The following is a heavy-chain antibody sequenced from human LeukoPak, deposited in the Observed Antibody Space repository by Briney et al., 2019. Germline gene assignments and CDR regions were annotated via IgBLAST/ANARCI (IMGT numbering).Heavy chain of an antibody. CDR1: GFTFSSYS. CDR3: ARDREGSSYDSSGYFYGMDV. J-gene: IGHJ6*02. CDR2: ISSSSSYI. D-gene: IGHD3-22*01. Sequence: GGSLRLSCAASGFTFSSYSMNWVRQAPGKGLEWVSSISSSSSYIYYADTVKGRFTISRDNSKNTLYLQMNSLRAEDTAVYYCARDREGSSYDSSGYFYGMDVWGQGTTVTVSS. V-gene: IGHV3-21*04.